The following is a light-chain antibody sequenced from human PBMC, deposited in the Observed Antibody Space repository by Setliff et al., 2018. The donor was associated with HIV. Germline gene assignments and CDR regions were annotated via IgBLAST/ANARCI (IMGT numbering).Light chain of an antibody. CDR2: RNN. Sequence: QSALTQSPSASGTPGQRVTISCSGSSSNIGSNYVYRYQQLPGTAPKLLIYRNNQRPSGVPDRFSGSKSGTPASLAISGLRSEDEADYHCATWDDSLSAHVLFGGGTKVTVL. CDR1: SSNIGSNY. J-gene: IGLJ2*01. V-gene: IGLV1-47*01. CDR3: ATWDDSLSAHVL.